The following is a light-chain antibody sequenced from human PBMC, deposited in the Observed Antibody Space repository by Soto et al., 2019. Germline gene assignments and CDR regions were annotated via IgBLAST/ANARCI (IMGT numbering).Light chain of an antibody. CDR3: CSYAGAYTLV. J-gene: IGLJ2*01. CDR1: SSDVGGYNY. V-gene: IGLV2-11*01. Sequence: QSVLTQPPSVSGSPGQSVTISCTGTSSDVGGYNYVSWYQQHPDKAPKLIIYDVTEWPSGVPDRFSGSKSGNTASLTISGLQAEDEADYYCCSYAGAYTLVFGGGTQLTVL. CDR2: DVT.